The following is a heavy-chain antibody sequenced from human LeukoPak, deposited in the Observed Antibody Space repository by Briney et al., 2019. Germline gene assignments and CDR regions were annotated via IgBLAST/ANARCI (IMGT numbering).Heavy chain of an antibody. V-gene: IGHV4-4*02. CDR2: IYYIGST. J-gene: IGHJ5*02. CDR1: GGSVSSGNW. CDR3: ARDLYGSGNFLPESP. D-gene: IGHD3-10*01. Sequence: SGTLSLTCAVSGGSVSSGNWCSWVRQPPGKGLEWIAEIYYIGSTNYNPSLKSRVIISLDKTKNEFSLRLSSVTAADTAVYYCARDLYGSGNFLPESPWGQGTLVTVSS.